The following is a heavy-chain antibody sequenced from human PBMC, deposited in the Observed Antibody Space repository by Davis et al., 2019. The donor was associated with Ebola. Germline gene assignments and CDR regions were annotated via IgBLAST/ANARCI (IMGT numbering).Heavy chain of an antibody. D-gene: IGHD3-10*01. CDR2: LYSGGET. CDR1: GFSVITNY. J-gene: IGHJ4*02. CDR3: ARVGRVRGVMEDY. V-gene: IGHV3-53*05. Sequence: GESLKISCAISGFSVITNYMSCVRQAPGKGLEWISVLYSGGETYYADSVKGRFTISRDNSKNLLYLQMRSLRGDDTAVYYCARVGRVRGVMEDYWGQGTLVTVSS.